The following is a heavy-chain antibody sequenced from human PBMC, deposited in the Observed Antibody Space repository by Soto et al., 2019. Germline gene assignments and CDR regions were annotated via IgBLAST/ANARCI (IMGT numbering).Heavy chain of an antibody. J-gene: IGHJ4*02. CDR2: ISSSSSTI. CDR3: ARDNSGYDPLGGY. Sequence: EVQLVESGGGLVQPGGSLRLSCAASGFTFSSYSMNWVRQSPGKGLEWVSYISSSSSTIYYADSVKGRFTISRDNAKNSLYLQMNSLRAEDTAVYYCARDNSGYDPLGGYWGQGTLVTVSS. D-gene: IGHD5-12*01. V-gene: IGHV3-48*01. CDR1: GFTFSSYS.